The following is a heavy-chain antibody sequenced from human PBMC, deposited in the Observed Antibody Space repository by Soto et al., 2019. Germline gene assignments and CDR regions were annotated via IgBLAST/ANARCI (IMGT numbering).Heavy chain of an antibody. D-gene: IGHD6-19*01. CDR2: IYPGDSDT. Sequence: PGESLKISCKTFGYNFASYWIGWVRQMPGKGPEWMVIIYPGDSDTRYSPSFQGQVTISVDKSISTAYLQWNSLKDSDTAIYYCARQFKQCLVDYWGQGTLVTVSS. V-gene: IGHV5-51*01. CDR3: ARQFKQCLVDY. J-gene: IGHJ4*02. CDR1: GYNFASYW.